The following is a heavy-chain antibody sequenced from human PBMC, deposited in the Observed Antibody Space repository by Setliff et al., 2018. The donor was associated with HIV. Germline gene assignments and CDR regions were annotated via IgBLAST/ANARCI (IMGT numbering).Heavy chain of an antibody. CDR3: VRDSAASVWVGASVYYFDF. D-gene: IGHD1-26*01. CDR1: GFSFRNFG. Sequence: GGSLRLSCTASGFSFRNFGMTWVRQAPGKGLEWVSSISSSDDDTHYADSLRGRFTVSRDNAKSALYLQMNNLSVDDTAVYYCVRDSAASVWVGASVYYFDFWGQGIQVTVPQ. J-gene: IGHJ4*02. V-gene: IGHV3-21*01. CDR2: ISSSDDDT.